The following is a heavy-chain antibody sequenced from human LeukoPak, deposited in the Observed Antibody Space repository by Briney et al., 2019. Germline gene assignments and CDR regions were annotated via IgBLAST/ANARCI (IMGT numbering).Heavy chain of an antibody. CDR3: ATDSSGYYYYYYYMDV. J-gene: IGHJ6*03. CDR2: IYYSGST. D-gene: IGHD3-22*01. Sequence: SETLSLTCTVSGGSISSSSYYWGWIRQPPGKGLEWIGSIYYSGSTYYNPSLKSRVTISVDTSKNQFSLKLSSVTAADTAVYYCATDSSGYYYYYYYMDVWGKGTTVTVPS. V-gene: IGHV4-39*07. CDR1: GGSISSSSYY.